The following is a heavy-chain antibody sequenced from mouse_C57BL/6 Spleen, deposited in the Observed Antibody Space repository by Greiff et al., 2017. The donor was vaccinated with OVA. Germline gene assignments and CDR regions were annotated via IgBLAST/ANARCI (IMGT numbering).Heavy chain of an antibody. CDR2: IDPSDSET. J-gene: IGHJ1*03. V-gene: IGHV1-52*01. CDR3: ARTSRDYYGSRYWYFDV. CDR1: GYTFTSYW. Sequence: QVQLQQPGAELVRPGSSVKLSCKASGYTFTSYWMHWVKQRPIQGLEWIGNIDPSDSETHYNQKFKDKATLTVDKSSSTAYMQLSSLTSEDSAVYYCARTSRDYYGSRYWYFDVWGTGTTVTVSS. D-gene: IGHD1-1*01.